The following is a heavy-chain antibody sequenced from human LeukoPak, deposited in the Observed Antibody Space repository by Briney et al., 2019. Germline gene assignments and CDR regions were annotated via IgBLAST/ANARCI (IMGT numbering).Heavy chain of an antibody. V-gene: IGHV4-38-2*02. CDR3: ARHVYCSGGSCYPGGLSR. D-gene: IGHD2-15*01. CDR1: GYSISSGYY. Sequence: SETLPLTCTVSGYSISSGYYWGWIRQPPGKGLEWIGSIYHSGSTYYNPSLKSRVTISVDTSKNQFSLKLSSVTAADTAVYYCARHVYCSGGSCYPGGLSRWGQGTLVTVSS. J-gene: IGHJ4*02. CDR2: IYHSGST.